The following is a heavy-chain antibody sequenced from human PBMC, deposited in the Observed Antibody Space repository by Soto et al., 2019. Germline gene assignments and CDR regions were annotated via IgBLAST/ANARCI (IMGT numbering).Heavy chain of an antibody. J-gene: IGHJ5*02. CDR2: INAGNGNT. CDR1: GYTFTSYA. D-gene: IGHD3-22*01. Sequence: GASVKVSCKASGYTFTSYAMHWVRQAPGQRLEWVGWINAGNGNTKYSQKFQGRVTITRDTSASTAYMELSSLRSEDTAVYYCARDTEDYDSSGYYPNWFDPWGQGTLVTASS. CDR3: ARDTEDYDSSGYYPNWFDP. V-gene: IGHV1-3*01.